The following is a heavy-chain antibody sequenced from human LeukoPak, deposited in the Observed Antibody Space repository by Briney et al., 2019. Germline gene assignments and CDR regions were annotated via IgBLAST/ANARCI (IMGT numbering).Heavy chain of an antibody. J-gene: IGHJ5*02. Sequence: GASVKVSCKASGYTFTSYGIRWVRQAPGHGLEWMGWISAYNANTNYAQKLQGRVTMTTDTSTSTAYMELRSLRSDDTAVYYCARVVVAGLSWWFDPWGQGTLVTVSS. CDR1: GYTFTSYG. D-gene: IGHD2-15*01. CDR2: ISAYNANT. V-gene: IGHV1-18*01. CDR3: ARVVVAGLSWWFDP.